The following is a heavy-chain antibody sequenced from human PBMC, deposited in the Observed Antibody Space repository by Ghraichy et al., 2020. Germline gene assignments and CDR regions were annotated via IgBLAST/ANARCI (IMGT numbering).Heavy chain of an antibody. Sequence: TLSLTCTVSGGSISSGDYYWSWIRQPPGKGLEWIGYIYYSGSTYYNPSLKSRVTISVDTSKNQFSLKLSSVTAADTAVYYCARDAAYSSSSFPYYYYGMDVWGQGTTVTVSS. D-gene: IGHD6-6*01. CDR3: ARDAAYSSSSFPYYYYGMDV. CDR2: IYYSGST. V-gene: IGHV4-30-4*01. J-gene: IGHJ6*02. CDR1: GGSISSGDYY.